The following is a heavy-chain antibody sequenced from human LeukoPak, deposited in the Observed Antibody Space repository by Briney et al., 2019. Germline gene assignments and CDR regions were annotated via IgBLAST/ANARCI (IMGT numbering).Heavy chain of an antibody. J-gene: IGHJ4*02. D-gene: IGHD5-24*01. V-gene: IGHV4-34*01. Sequence: KPSETLSLTCAVYGGSFSGYYWSWIRQPPGKGLEWIGEINHSGSTNYNPSLKSRVTISVDTSKNQFSLKLSSVTAADTAVYYCARGRDGYKGNFDYWGQGTLVTVSS. CDR1: GGSFSGYY. CDR2: INHSGST. CDR3: ARGRDGYKGNFDY.